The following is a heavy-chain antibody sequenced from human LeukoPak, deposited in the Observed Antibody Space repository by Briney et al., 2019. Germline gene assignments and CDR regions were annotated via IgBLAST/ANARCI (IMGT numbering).Heavy chain of an antibody. CDR2: IRNSGNT. V-gene: IGHV4-39*07. D-gene: IGHD5-24*01. CDR1: GDSFSSSSNN. CDR3: AGDQRNAFDI. Sequence: PSETLSLTCTVSGDSFSSSSNNWGWLRQPPGRGLEWIGSIRNSGNTYYSPSLKSRVTISVDTSKNQFSLKLSSVTAADTAVYYCAGDQRNAFDIWGQGTMVTVSS. J-gene: IGHJ3*02.